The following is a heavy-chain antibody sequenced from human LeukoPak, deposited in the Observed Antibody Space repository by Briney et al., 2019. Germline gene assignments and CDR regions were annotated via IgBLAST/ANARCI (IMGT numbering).Heavy chain of an antibody. Sequence: GGSLRLSCAASGFTFSSYWMSWVRQAPGKGLEWVANIKQDGSEKYYVDSVKGRFTISRDNAKNSLYLQMNSLRAEDTAVYYCARDRFLEWLPDQYYFDYWGQGTLVTVSS. J-gene: IGHJ4*02. V-gene: IGHV3-7*03. CDR3: ARDRFLEWLPDQYYFDY. CDR1: GFTFSSYW. CDR2: IKQDGSEK. D-gene: IGHD3-3*01.